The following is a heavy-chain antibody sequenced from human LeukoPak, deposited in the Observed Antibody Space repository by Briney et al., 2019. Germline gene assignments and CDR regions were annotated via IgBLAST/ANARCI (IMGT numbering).Heavy chain of an antibody. V-gene: IGHV3-30*18. CDR3: AKDPDGY. J-gene: IGHJ4*02. CDR2: VSSDGSNQ. Sequence: GRSLRLSRAASGFIFSNCGMHWVRQAPGKGLEWVAVVSSDGSNQYYADSVKGRFTISRDNSKNTLYLQMDSLRPGDTALYYCAKDPDGYWGQGTLVTVSS. CDR1: GFIFSNCG. D-gene: IGHD5-24*01.